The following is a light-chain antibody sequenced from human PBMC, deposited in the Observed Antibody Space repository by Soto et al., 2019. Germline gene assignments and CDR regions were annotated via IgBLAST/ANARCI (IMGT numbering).Light chain of an antibody. CDR3: QSYDSSLSVLYV. J-gene: IGLJ1*01. CDR1: SSNIGAGYD. Sequence: QSVLTQPPSVSGAPGQRVSISCTGSSSNIGAGYDVHWFQQLPGTDPKLLIYGSSNRPSGVPDRFSGSKSGTSASLAITGLQAEDEADYYCQSYDSSLSVLYVFGTGTKVTVL. V-gene: IGLV1-40*01. CDR2: GSS.